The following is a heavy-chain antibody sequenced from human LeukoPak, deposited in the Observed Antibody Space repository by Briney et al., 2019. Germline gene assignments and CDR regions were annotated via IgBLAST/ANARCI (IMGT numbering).Heavy chain of an antibody. J-gene: IGHJ4*02. Sequence: PGGSLRLSCAASGFAFYDYWMSWVRQAPGKGLDWVAIIRQDGGDKKYVDSVKGRFTISRDNSKNTLYLQMNSLRAEDTAVYYCAKALSPHCGGDCYSAFDYWGQGTLVTVSS. CDR3: AKALSPHCGGDCYSAFDY. CDR2: IRQDGGDK. CDR1: GFAFYDYW. D-gene: IGHD2-21*02. V-gene: IGHV3-7*03.